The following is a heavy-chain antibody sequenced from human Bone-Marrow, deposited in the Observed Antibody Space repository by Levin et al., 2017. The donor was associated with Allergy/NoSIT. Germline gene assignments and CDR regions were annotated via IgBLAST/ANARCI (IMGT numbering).Heavy chain of an antibody. V-gene: IGHV3-7*01. D-gene: IGHD5-24*01. CDR2: IKEDGSEK. J-gene: IGHJ5*02. CDR3: ARDQFRRATIGARWFDP. Sequence: GGSLRLSCAASGFTFSNSWMSWVRQTPGKGLEWVANIKEDGSEKYYVDSVKSRFTISRDNAKNSLYVQMNSLRAEDTAVYYCARDQFRRATIGARWFDPWGQGTLVIVSS. CDR1: GFTFSNSW.